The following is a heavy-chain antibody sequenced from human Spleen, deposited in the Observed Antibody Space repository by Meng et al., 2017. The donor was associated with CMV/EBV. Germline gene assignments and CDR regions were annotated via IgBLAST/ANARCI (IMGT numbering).Heavy chain of an antibody. CDR1: GFIFSNYA. J-gene: IGHJ4*02. D-gene: IGHD6-13*01. V-gene: IGHV3-30*04. Sequence: GESLKISCAASGFIFSNYAMHWVRQTPGKGLEWVAVISHDGTYKYYSDSVKGRFTVSRDNSKNTLYLQVNSLRAEDTAVYYCATRYSSFDYWGPGTLVTVSS. CDR3: ATRYSSFDY. CDR2: ISHDGTYK.